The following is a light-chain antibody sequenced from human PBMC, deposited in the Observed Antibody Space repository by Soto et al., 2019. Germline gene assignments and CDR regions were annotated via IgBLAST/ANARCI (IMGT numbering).Light chain of an antibody. J-gene: IGKJ1*01. CDR2: WAS. CDR3: QKYNSAPWT. Sequence: DIVLTPSADSLVVSLGERATINCKSSQSVLYSYNDKNYLAWYQQKPRQPPKLLIYWASTRESGVPDRFTGSGSGTDFTLTISSLQPEDVATYYCQKYNSAPWTFGQGTKV. CDR1: QSVLYSYNDKNY. V-gene: IGKV4-1*01.